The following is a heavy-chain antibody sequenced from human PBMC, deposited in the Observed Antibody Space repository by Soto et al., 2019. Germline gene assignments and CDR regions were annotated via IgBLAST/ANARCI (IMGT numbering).Heavy chain of an antibody. J-gene: IGHJ4*02. V-gene: IGHV3-33*01. Sequence: QVQLVESGGGVVQPGRSLRLSCAASGFTFSSYGMHWVRQAPGKGLEWVAVIWYDGSNKYYADSVKGRFTISRDNSKNTLYLHMNSLRAEDTAVYYCARTDTAMVDYFDYWGQGTLVTVSS. CDR1: GFTFSSYG. D-gene: IGHD5-18*01. CDR3: ARTDTAMVDYFDY. CDR2: IWYDGSNK.